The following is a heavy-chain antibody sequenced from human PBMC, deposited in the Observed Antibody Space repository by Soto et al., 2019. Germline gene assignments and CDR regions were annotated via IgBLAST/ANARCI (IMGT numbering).Heavy chain of an antibody. Sequence: SETLSLTCSVSGASVRSENYFWNWIRQPPXKGLEWIGYIYFSGSANYRPSLKSRVSMSVDLSKNQFSLSLSSVTAADTAVYYCARDSGSSSGYYPTTTFEYWGQGILVTVYS. V-gene: IGHV4-61*01. CDR2: IYFSGSA. J-gene: IGHJ4*02. D-gene: IGHD3-22*01. CDR3: ARDSGSSSGYYPTTTFEY. CDR1: GASVRSENYF.